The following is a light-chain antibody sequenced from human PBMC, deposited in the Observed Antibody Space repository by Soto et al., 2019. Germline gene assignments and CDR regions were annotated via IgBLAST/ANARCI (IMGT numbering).Light chain of an antibody. CDR1: RDDVGDYNY. J-gene: IGLJ3*02. CDR3: SSYTTSSTWV. CDR2: EVS. Sequence: QSVLTQTASVSGSPGQSITISCTGTRDDVGDYNYVSWYQQNTGKAPKLMIFEVSNRPSGVSNRFSGSKSGNTASLTISGLRPEDEADYYCSSYTTSSTWVFGGGTKVTVL. V-gene: IGLV2-14*01.